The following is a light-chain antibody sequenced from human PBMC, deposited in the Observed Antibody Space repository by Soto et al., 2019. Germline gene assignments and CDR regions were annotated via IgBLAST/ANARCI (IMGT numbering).Light chain of an antibody. CDR3: HNYSSVPLT. Sequence: DIQMTQSPSSLSASVGDRVTFTCRASQDIFSFLAWYQQKPGKVPKLLIFAASTLQSGVPVRFSGSGSGTDFALTITGLQPEDVATYYCHNYSSVPLTFGGGTKVEIK. CDR2: AAS. CDR1: QDIFSF. V-gene: IGKV1-27*01. J-gene: IGKJ4*01.